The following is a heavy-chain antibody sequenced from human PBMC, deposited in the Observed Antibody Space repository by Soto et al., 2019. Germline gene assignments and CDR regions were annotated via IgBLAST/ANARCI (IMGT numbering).Heavy chain of an antibody. V-gene: IGHV3-33*01. D-gene: IGHD3-22*01. CDR3: ARERGGAYYDSSGYSIDDAFDI. Sequence: GGSLRLSCAASGFTFSSYGMHWVRQAPGKGLEWGAVIWYDGNNKYYADSVKGRFTISRDNSKNTLYLQMNSLRGEDTAVYYCARERGGAYYDSSGYSIDDAFDIWGQGTMVTVSS. CDR2: IWYDGNNK. CDR1: GFTFSSYG. J-gene: IGHJ3*02.